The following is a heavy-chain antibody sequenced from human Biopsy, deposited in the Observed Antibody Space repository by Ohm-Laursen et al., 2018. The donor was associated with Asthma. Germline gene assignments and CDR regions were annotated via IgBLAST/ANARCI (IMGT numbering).Heavy chain of an antibody. J-gene: IGHJ4*02. Sequence: GASVKVSCKISGYSLTDLSMHWVRQAPGQGLEWMGGHDHEEGGTVNARRFQGRVTMTEDTSTDAAYMELSSLSSDDTVVYYCAPDFPKDYVRYNFQFWGQGTLVTVSS. CDR2: HDHEEGGT. D-gene: IGHD4-17*01. CDR3: APDFPKDYVRYNFQF. CDR1: GYSLTDLS. V-gene: IGHV1-24*01.